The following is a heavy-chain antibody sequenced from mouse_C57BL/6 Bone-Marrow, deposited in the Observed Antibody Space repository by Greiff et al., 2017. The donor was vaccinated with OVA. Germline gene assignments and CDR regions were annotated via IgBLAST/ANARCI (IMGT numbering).Heavy chain of an antibody. CDR1: GFTFSDYG. Sequence: EVKLVESGGGLVKPGGSLKLSCAASGFTFSDYGMHWVRQAPEKGLEWVAYISSGSSTIYYADTVKGRFTISRDNAKNTLFLQMTSLRSEDTAMYYCATQDDLLGGFAYWGQGTLVTVSA. V-gene: IGHV5-17*01. J-gene: IGHJ3*01. D-gene: IGHD3-3*01. CDR3: ATQDDLLGGFAY. CDR2: ISSGSSTI.